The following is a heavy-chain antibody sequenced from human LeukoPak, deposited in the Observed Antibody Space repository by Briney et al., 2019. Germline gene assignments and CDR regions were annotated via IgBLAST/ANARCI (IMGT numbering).Heavy chain of an antibody. CDR2: IYYSGSI. CDR3: ARTSSTTSSIDY. D-gene: IGHD2-2*01. J-gene: IGHJ4*02. CDR1: GASISSGGYY. Sequence: SETLSLTCTVSGASISSGGYYWSWIRQRPGKGLVWIGYIYYSGSIHYNSTLPSLKSRVTISVDTSKNQFSLKLSSVTAADTAVYYCARTSSTTSSIDYWGQGTLVTISS. V-gene: IGHV4-31*03.